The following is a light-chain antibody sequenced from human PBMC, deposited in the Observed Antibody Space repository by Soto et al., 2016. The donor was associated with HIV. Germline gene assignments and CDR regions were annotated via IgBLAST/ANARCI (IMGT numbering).Light chain of an antibody. CDR1: QSIGSW. Sequence: DIQMTQSPSTLSASVGDRVTITCRASQSIGSWLAWYQQKPGKAPKLLLYKASSLESGVPSRFSGSGSGTEFTLITSSLQPDDFATYYCQQCNTYPTTFGPGTKVDIK. CDR3: QQCNTYPTT. CDR2: KAS. J-gene: IGKJ3*01. V-gene: IGKV1-5*03.